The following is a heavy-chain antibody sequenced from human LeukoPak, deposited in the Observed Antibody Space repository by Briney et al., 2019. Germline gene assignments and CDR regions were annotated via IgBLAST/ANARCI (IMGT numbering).Heavy chain of an antibody. D-gene: IGHD2-21*01. Sequence: SETLSLTCAVYVGSFSDYYWSWIRQPPGKGLEWIGEVNHSGSTNYNPSLKSRVTISVDTSKNQFSLKLSSVTAADTAVYYCAIRVVRVNGMGVWGQGTTVTVSS. CDR2: VNHSGST. V-gene: IGHV4-34*01. CDR3: AIRVVRVNGMGV. J-gene: IGHJ6*02. CDR1: VGSFSDYY.